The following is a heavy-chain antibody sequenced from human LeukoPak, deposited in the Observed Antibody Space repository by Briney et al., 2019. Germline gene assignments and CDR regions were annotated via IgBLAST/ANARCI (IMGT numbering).Heavy chain of an antibody. D-gene: IGHD3-16*01. CDR1: GGSISSYY. Sequence: PSETLSLTCTVSGGSISSYYWRWIRQPAGKGLEWIGRIYSSGSTNYNPSLKSRVTMSVDTSKNQFSLKLRSVTAADTAVYYCAREAVGSKDLDYWGQGTLVTVSS. J-gene: IGHJ4*02. V-gene: IGHV4-4*07. CDR3: AREAVGSKDLDY. CDR2: IYSSGST.